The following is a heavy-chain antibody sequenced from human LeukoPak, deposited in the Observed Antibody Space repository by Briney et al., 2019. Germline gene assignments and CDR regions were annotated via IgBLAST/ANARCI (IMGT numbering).Heavy chain of an antibody. CDR3: STQGGAQGKTGGGFYY. Sequence: PGGSLRLSCAASGFTFSNYWMSWVRQAPGKGLEWVANIKQDGSEKYYVDSVKGRFTISRDNAKNSLYLQMSSLRAEDTAIYYWSTQGGAQGKTGGGFYYLGQGNL. CDR1: GFTFSNYW. V-gene: IGHV3-7*01. J-gene: IGHJ4*02. D-gene: IGHD2-15*01. CDR2: IKQDGSEK.